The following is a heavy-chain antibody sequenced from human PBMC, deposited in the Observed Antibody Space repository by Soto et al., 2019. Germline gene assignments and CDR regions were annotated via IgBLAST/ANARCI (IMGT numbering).Heavy chain of an antibody. J-gene: IGHJ4*02. CDR1: GGSISSSGYY. V-gene: IGHV4-39*01. Sequence: TSETLSLTCSVSGGSISSSGYYWGWIRQPPGKGLEWIGSISYSGSTYDNPSLKSRVTISVDTSKNQFSLKLSSVTAADTAVYYCARRGGYKYGYNYWGRGTLVTVSS. CDR2: ISYSGST. D-gene: IGHD5-18*01. CDR3: ARRGGYKYGYNY.